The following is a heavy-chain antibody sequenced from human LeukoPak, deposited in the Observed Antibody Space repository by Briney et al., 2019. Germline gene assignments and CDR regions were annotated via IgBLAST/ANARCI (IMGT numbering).Heavy chain of an antibody. Sequence: PGGSLRLSCAASGSTFSTYWMHWVRQAPGKGLVWVSRIKSDGTRTDYADSVKGRFTISRDNAKNTLYLQMNNLRDEDTAVYYCARDAGTGYFDYWGQGTLVTVSS. CDR2: IKSDGTRT. J-gene: IGHJ4*02. V-gene: IGHV3-74*01. CDR1: GSTFSTYW. CDR3: ARDAGTGYFDY. D-gene: IGHD1-1*01.